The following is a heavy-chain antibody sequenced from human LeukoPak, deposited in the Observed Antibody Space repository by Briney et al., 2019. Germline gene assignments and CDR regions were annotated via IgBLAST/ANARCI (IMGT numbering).Heavy chain of an antibody. CDR2: INPNSGGT. J-gene: IGHJ6*02. CDR1: GYTFTGYY. Sequence: ASVKVSCKASGYTFTGYYMHWVRQAPGQGLEWMGWINPNSGGTNYAQKFQGRVTMTRDTSISTAYMELSRLRSDDTAVYYCARXFXVSGSYSNYYYYYGMDVWGQGTTVTVSS. CDR3: ARXFXVSGSYSNYYYYYGMDV. D-gene: IGHD1-26*01. V-gene: IGHV1-2*02.